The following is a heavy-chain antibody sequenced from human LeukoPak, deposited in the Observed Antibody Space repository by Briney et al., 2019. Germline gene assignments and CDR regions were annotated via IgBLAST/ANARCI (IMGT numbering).Heavy chain of an antibody. CDR2: ITSSSSTA. CDR1: GFTFSSYS. Sequence: GGSLRLSCAASGFTFSSYSMNWVRQAPGKGLEWVSKITSSSSTAFYADSVKGRFTISRDNAKNSLYLQMNSLRAEDTAVYYCARDGRGGFDPWGQGTLVTVSS. J-gene: IGHJ5*02. D-gene: IGHD1-26*01. V-gene: IGHV3-48*01. CDR3: ARDGRGGFDP.